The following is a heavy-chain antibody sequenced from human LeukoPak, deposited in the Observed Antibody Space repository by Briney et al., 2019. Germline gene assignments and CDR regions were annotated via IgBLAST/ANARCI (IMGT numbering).Heavy chain of an antibody. V-gene: IGHV4-34*01. CDR3: ARDLSYGSGLYDY. D-gene: IGHD6-19*01. Sequence: ASETLSLTCAVYGGSFSGYYWSWIRQPPGKGLEWIGEINHSGSTNYNPSLKSRVTMSVDTSKNQFSLKLSSVTAADTAVYYCARDLSYGSGLYDYWGQGTLVTVSS. CDR1: GGSFSGYY. J-gene: IGHJ4*02. CDR2: INHSGST.